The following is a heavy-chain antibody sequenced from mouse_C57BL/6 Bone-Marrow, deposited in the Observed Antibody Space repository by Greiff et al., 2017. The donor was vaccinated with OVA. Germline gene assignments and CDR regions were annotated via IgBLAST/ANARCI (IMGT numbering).Heavy chain of an antibody. Sequence: VQLKESGAELVRPGASVKLSCTASGFNIKDDYMHWVKQRPEQGLEWIGWIDPENGDTEYASKFQGKATITADTSSNTAYLQLRSLTSEDTAVYYCTTRGSSHYYYAMDYWGQGTSVTVSS. J-gene: IGHJ4*01. D-gene: IGHD1-1*01. CDR1: GFNIKDDY. CDR3: TTRGSSHYYYAMDY. CDR2: IDPENGDT. V-gene: IGHV14-4*01.